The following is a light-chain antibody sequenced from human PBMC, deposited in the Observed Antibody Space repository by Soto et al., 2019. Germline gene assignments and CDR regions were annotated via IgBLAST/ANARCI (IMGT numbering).Light chain of an antibody. J-gene: IGKJ5*01. Sequence: EIVLTQSPATLSLSPGERATLSCRASQSVSSNLAWYQQKPGQAPRLLIYDASNRATGIPARFSGSGSGTDFTLTISSLEPEDFAVYYCQQRSNWPRFGQGTRLEIK. CDR3: QQRSNWPR. V-gene: IGKV3-11*01. CDR2: DAS. CDR1: QSVSSN.